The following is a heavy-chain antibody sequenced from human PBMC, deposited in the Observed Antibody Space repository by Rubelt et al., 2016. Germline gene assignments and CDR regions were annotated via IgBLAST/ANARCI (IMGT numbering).Heavy chain of an antibody. CDR3: AEGSDYYDSSGEAFDI. Sequence: TFSSYSMNWVRQAPGKGLEWVSSISSSSSYIYYADSVKGRFTISRDNAKNSLYLQMNSLRAEDTAVYYCAEGSDYYDSSGEAFDIWGQGTMVTVSS. CDR2: ISSSSSYI. D-gene: IGHD3-22*01. J-gene: IGHJ3*02. V-gene: IGHV3-21*01. CDR1: TFSSYS.